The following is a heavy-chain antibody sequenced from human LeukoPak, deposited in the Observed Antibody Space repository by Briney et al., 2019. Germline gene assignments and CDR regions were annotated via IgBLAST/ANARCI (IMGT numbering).Heavy chain of an antibody. D-gene: IGHD3-3*01. V-gene: IGHV3-30*02. J-gene: IGHJ4*02. CDR2: IRYDGSNK. Sequence: GGSLRLSCAASGFTFSSYGMHWVRQAPGKGLEWVAFIRYDGSNKYYADSVKGRFTISRDNSKNTLYLQMNSLRVEDTAVYYCANSLHDTIFGPAGFDYWGQGTLVTVSS. CDR1: GFTFSSYG. CDR3: ANSLHDTIFGPAGFDY.